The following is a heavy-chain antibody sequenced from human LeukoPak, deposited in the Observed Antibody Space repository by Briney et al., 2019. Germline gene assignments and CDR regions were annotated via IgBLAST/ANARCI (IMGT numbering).Heavy chain of an antibody. D-gene: IGHD6-19*01. J-gene: IGHJ3*02. Sequence: SETLSLTCTVSGGSINSYYWSWIRQPAGKGLEWIGRIYTSGSTNYNPSLKSRVTMSVDTSKNQFSLKLSSVTAADTAVYYCARGGDSSGPDDAFDIWGQGTMVTVSS. CDR2: IYTSGST. CDR1: GGSINSYY. CDR3: ARGGDSSGPDDAFDI. V-gene: IGHV4-4*07.